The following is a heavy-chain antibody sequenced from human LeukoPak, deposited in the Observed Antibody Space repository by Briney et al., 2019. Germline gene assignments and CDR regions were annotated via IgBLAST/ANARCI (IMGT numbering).Heavy chain of an antibody. CDR3: ASPHNWNPTDSYYFDY. V-gene: IGHV1-69*13. CDR1: GGTFSSYA. CDR2: IIPIFGTA. J-gene: IGHJ4*02. Sequence: GASVKVSCKASGGTFSSYAISWVRQAPGQGLEWMGGIIPIFGTANYAQKFQGRVTITADESTSTAYMELSSLRSEDTAVYYCASPHNWNPTDSYYFDYWGQGTLVTVSS. D-gene: IGHD1-20*01.